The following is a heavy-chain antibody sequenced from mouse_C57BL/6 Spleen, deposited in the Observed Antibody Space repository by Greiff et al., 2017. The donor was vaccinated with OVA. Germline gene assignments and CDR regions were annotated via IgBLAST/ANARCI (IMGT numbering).Heavy chain of an antibody. CDR2: IHPNSGST. D-gene: IGHD4-1*02. J-gene: IGHJ2*01. Sequence: QVQLQQPGAELVKPGASVKLSCKASGYTFTSYWMHWVKQRPGQGLEWIGMIHPNSGSTNYNEKFKSKATLTVDKSSSTAYMQLSSLTSEDSAVYYCARRSNWYYFDYWGQGTTLTVSS. CDR1: GYTFTSYW. V-gene: IGHV1-64*01. CDR3: ARRSNWYYFDY.